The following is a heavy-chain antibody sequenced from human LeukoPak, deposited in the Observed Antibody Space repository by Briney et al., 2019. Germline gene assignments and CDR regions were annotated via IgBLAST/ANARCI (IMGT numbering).Heavy chain of an antibody. D-gene: IGHD2-2*03. CDR3: ARGSAFDGHCAAGACSAAYFDH. CDR1: GDSFYRCL. CDR2: VNYRGST. V-gene: IGHV4-34*09. Sequence: SETLSLTCAVSGDSFYRCLWTWLRQSPGRGLEWIGEVNYRGSTIYSPSVKTRVTVSVDTSKNQISLALKSVTAADTATYFCARGSAFDGHCAAGACSAAYFDHWGPGTPVIVTA. J-gene: IGHJ4*01.